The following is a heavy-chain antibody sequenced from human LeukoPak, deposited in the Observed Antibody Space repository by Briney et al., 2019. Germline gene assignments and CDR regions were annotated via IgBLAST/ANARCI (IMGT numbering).Heavy chain of an antibody. CDR3: AKDGPSMYSSGWYNY. D-gene: IGHD6-19*01. V-gene: IGHV3-23*01. Sequence: PGGSLKLSCAASGFTFSSYAMSWVRQAPGKGLEWVSAISGSGGSTYYADSVKGRFTISRDNSKNTLYLQMNSLRAEDTAVYYCAKDGPSMYSSGWYNYWGQGTLVTVSS. CDR1: GFTFSSYA. J-gene: IGHJ4*02. CDR2: ISGSGGST.